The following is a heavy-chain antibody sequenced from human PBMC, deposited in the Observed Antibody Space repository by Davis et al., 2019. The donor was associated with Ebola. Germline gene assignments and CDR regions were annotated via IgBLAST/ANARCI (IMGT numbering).Heavy chain of an antibody. V-gene: IGHV1-3*01. D-gene: IGHD6-19*01. CDR3: ARDRTYSSGWYLGAFDI. CDR1: LYTFTSYA. CDR2: INAGNGNT. Sequence: AASVQVSCKASLYTFTSYAMYWVRQAPGQRLEWMGWINAGNGNTKYSQKFQGRVTITRDTSASTAYMELSSLRSEDTAVYYCARDRTYSSGWYLGAFDIWGQGTMVTVSS. J-gene: IGHJ3*02.